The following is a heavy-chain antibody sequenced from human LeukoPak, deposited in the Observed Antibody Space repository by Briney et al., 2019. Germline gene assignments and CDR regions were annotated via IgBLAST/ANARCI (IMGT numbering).Heavy chain of an antibody. D-gene: IGHD4-17*01. Sequence: GGSLRLSCAASGFTFSSYGMHWVRQAPGKGLEWVSSISSSSYIYYADSVKGRFTISRDNAKNSLYLQMNSLRAEDTAVYYCARVQNHDYGDYPFDYWGQGTLVTVSS. CDR2: ISSSSYI. CDR3: ARVQNHDYGDYPFDY. V-gene: IGHV3-21*01. CDR1: GFTFSSYG. J-gene: IGHJ4*02.